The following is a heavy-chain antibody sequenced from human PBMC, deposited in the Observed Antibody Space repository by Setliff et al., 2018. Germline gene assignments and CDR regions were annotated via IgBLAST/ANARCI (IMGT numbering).Heavy chain of an antibody. J-gene: IGHJ6*02. CDR2: MNPNSGNT. CDR3: ARVKRGRSLRYYYDSSGYGDGMDV. CDR1: GYTFTSYD. Sequence: ASVKVSCKASGYTFTSYDINWVRQATGQGLEWMGWMNPNSGNTGYAQKFQGRVTMTRNTSISTAYMELSSLRSEDTAVYYCARVKRGRSLRYYYDSSGYGDGMDVWGQGTTVTVSS. V-gene: IGHV1-8*02. D-gene: IGHD3-22*01.